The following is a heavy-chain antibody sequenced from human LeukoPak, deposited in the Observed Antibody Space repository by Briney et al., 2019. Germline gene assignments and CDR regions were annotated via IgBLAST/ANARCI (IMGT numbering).Heavy chain of an antibody. V-gene: IGHV4-34*01. D-gene: IGHD3-16*02. CDR3: AGGVMITFGGVIPLGDAFDI. CDR1: GGSFSGYY. CDR2: IYHSGST. J-gene: IGHJ3*02. Sequence: PSETLSLTCAVYGGSFSGYYWSWIRQPPGKGLEWIGEIYHSGSTNYNPSLKSRVTISVDKSKNQFSLKLSSVTAADTAVYYCAGGVMITFGGVIPLGDAFDIWGQGTMVTVSS.